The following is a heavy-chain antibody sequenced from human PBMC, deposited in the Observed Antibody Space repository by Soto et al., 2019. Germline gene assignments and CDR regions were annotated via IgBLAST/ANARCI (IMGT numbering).Heavy chain of an antibody. CDR1: GYTFTSYG. J-gene: IGHJ4*02. V-gene: IGHV3-23*01. Sequence: SCKASGYTFTSYGISWVRQAPGKGLEWLSAVSGGGASTYYADSVRGRFSISRDVSGNMIYLQLNRLTAEDTATYYCAKTQTFNGYYGGFDAWGQGTRVTVSS. CDR3: AKTQTFNGYYGGFDA. CDR2: VSGGGAST. D-gene: IGHD3-3*01.